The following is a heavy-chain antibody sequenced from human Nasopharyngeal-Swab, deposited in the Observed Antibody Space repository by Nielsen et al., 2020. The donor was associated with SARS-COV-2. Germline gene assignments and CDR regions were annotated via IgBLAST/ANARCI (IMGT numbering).Heavy chain of an antibody. Sequence: SETLSLTCTVSGGSISSYYWSWIRQPPGKGLEWIGEINHSGSTNYNPSLKSRVTISVDTSKNQFFLKLSSVTAADTAVYYCARGMTAAVPHFDYWGQGTLVTVSS. CDR2: INHSGST. V-gene: IGHV4-34*01. CDR3: ARGMTAAVPHFDY. D-gene: IGHD6-13*01. CDR1: GGSISSYY. J-gene: IGHJ4*02.